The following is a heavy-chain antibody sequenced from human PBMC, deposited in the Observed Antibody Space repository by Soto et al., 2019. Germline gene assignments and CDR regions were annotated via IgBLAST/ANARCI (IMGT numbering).Heavy chain of an antibody. V-gene: IGHV3-33*01. CDR3: ARNRPPSLPLDY. CDR1: GFTFSSYG. J-gene: IGHJ4*02. CDR2: IWYDGSNK. D-gene: IGHD2-2*01. Sequence: QVQLVESGGGVVQPGRSLRLSCAASGFTFSSYGMHWVRQAPGKGLEWVAVIWYDGSNKYYADSVKGRFTISRDNSKNTLYLQMNSLRAEDTAVYYCARNRPPSLPLDYWGQGTLVTVSS.